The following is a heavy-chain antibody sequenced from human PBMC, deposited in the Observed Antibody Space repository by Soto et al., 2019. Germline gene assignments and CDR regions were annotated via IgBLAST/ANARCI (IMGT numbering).Heavy chain of an antibody. D-gene: IGHD3-3*01. V-gene: IGHV3-33*01. J-gene: IGHJ4*02. CDR3: ARDLSSGYQIDY. CDR1: GFTFSSYG. Sequence: QVQLVESGGGVVQPGRSLRLSCAASGFTFSSYGMHWVRQAPGKGLEWVAVIWYDGSNKYYADSVKGRFTISRDNFKNTLYLQMNSLRAEDTAVYYCARDLSSGYQIDYWGQGTLVTVSS. CDR2: IWYDGSNK.